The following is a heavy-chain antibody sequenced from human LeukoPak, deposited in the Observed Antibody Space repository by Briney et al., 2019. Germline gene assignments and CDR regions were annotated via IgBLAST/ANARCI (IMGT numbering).Heavy chain of an antibody. V-gene: IGHV1-2*02. CDR2: INPNSGGT. CDR1: GYTFTGYY. Sequence: GASVKVSCKASGYTFTGYYMHWVRQAPGQGLEWMGWINPNSGGTNYAQKFQGRVTMTRDTSISTAYMELSRLGSDDTAVYYCARDPFWNGDAFDVWGQGTMVTVSS. J-gene: IGHJ3*01. D-gene: IGHD3-3*01. CDR3: ARDPFWNGDAFDV.